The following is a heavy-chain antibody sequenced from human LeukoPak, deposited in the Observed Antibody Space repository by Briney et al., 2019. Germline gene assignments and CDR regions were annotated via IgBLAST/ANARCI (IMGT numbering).Heavy chain of an antibody. Sequence: GGSLRLSCAASGFTFSSYRMNWVRQAPGKGLEWVSSISDSSSYIYHADSVKGRFTISRDNARNSVYLQMNSLRAEDTATYYCTKGENGMDVWGQGTTVTVSS. CDR1: GFTFSSYR. CDR2: ISDSSSYI. V-gene: IGHV3-21*01. J-gene: IGHJ6*02. CDR3: TKGENGMDV. D-gene: IGHD1-26*01.